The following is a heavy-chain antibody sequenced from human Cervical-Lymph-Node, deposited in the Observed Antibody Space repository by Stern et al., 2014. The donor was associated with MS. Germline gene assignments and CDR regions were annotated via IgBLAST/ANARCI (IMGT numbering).Heavy chain of an antibody. CDR1: GYSFTNYV. D-gene: IGHD4-17*01. Sequence: QVQLVQSGAAVRKPGASVKVSCKASGYSFTNYVVHWVRQAPGQRLEWMGLINTDNGNTEYSQNCQGRVTITRDTSATTAYMELSSLRSEDTAVYYCARELWGGGTTDDFDFWGQGTLVTVSS. J-gene: IGHJ4*02. V-gene: IGHV1-3*04. CDR2: INTDNGNT. CDR3: ARELWGGGTTDDFDF.